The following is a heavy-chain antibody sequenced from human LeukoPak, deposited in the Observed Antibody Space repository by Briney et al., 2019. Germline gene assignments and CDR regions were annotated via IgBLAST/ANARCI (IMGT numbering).Heavy chain of an antibody. CDR3: ARDNGGSSWYGWFDP. V-gene: IGHV1-2*02. CDR1: GYTFTGYY. Sequence: GASVKVSCKASGYTFTGYYMHWVRQAPGQGLEWMGWINPNSGGTNYAQKFQGRVTMTRDTSISTAYMELSRLRSDDTAVYYCARDNGGSSWYGWFDPWGQGTLVTVSS. CDR2: INPNSGGT. J-gene: IGHJ5*02. D-gene: IGHD6-13*01.